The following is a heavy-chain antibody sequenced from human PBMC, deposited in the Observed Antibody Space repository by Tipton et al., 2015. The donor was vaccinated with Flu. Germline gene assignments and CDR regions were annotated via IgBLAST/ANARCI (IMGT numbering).Heavy chain of an antibody. CDR1: GYTFTGYY. Sequence: QSGAEVKKPGASVKVSCKASGYTFTGYYMHWVRQAPGQGLEWMGWINPNSGGINYAQKFQGRVTMTRDTSISTAYMELSRLRSDDTAVYYCARSQWELLFGFDYWGQGTLVTVSS. V-gene: IGHV1-2*02. CDR3: ARSQWELLFGFDY. CDR2: INPNSGGI. J-gene: IGHJ4*02. D-gene: IGHD1-26*01.